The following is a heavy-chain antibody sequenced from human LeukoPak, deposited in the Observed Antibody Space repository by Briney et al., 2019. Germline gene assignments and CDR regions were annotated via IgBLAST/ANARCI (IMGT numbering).Heavy chain of an antibody. Sequence: GGSLRLSCAASGFTFDDYAMPWVRQAPGKGLEWVSSISSSSSYIYYADSVKGRFTISRDNAKNSLYLQMNSLRAEDTAVYYCARDDYDGSGYSFDAFDIWGQGTMVTVSS. J-gene: IGHJ3*02. CDR2: ISSSSSYI. CDR3: ARDDYDGSGYSFDAFDI. D-gene: IGHD3-22*01. V-gene: IGHV3-21*01. CDR1: GFTFDDYA.